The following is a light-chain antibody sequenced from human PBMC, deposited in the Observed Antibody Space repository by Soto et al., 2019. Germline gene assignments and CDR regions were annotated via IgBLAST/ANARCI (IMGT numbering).Light chain of an antibody. J-gene: IGLJ1*01. CDR2: EVS. Sequence: QSALTQPASVSGSPGQSITISCTGTSSDIGAYNSVSWYQQHPGKAPKLMIYEVSNRPSGVSNRFSASKSGNTASLTISGRQAEDEADYYCSSRTTSSPYVFGTGTKVTVL. CDR3: SSRTTSSPYV. CDR1: SSDIGAYNS. V-gene: IGLV2-14*01.